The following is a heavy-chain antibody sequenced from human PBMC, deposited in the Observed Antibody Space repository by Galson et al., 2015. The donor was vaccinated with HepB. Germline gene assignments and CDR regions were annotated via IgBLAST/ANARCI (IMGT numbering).Heavy chain of an antibody. V-gene: IGHV1-69*04. CDR1: GGTFSSYA. CDR2: IIPILGIA. CDR3: ARGYSGSVNWFDP. Sequence: SVKVSCKASGGTFSSYAISWVRQAPGQGLEWMGRIIPILGIANYAQKFQGRVTITADKSTSTAYMELSSLRSEDTAVYYCARGYSGSVNWFDPWGQGTLVTVSS. D-gene: IGHD1-26*01. J-gene: IGHJ5*02.